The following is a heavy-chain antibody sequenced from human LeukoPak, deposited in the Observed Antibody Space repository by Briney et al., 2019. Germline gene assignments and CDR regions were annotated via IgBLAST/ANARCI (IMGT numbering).Heavy chain of an antibody. CDR1: GFTFSDHF. Sequence: PGGSLRLSCAASGFTFSDHFVDWVRQAPGKGLEWVGRSRHKGNNYATQYAASVKDRFTISRDDSKNSLHLQMNSLKTEDTAVYFCVAMLRGVGHWGQGTLVTVSS. CDR2: SRHKGNNYAT. D-gene: IGHD3-10*01. CDR3: VAMLRGVGH. V-gene: IGHV3-72*01. J-gene: IGHJ4*02.